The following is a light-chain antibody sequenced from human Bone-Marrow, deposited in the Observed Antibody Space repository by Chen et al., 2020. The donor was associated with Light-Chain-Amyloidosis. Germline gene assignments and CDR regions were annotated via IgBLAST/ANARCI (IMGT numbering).Light chain of an antibody. Sequence: SYVLTQPSSVSVAPGQTATIACGGNNIGSTSVHWYQQTPGQAPLLDVYDDSDRPSGIPERWSGSNSGNTATRTISRVEAGDEADYYCQVWDRSSDRPVFGGGTKLTVL. CDR1: NIGSTS. CDR3: QVWDRSSDRPV. CDR2: DDS. V-gene: IGLV3-21*02. J-gene: IGLJ3*02.